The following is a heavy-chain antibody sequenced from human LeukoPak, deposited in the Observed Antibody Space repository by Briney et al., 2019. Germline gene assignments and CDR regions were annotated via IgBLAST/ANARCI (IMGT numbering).Heavy chain of an antibody. CDR3: ARDEGYCSSTSCYNY. D-gene: IGHD2-2*02. V-gene: IGHV1-69*06. CDR2: IIPIFGTA. Sequence: ASVKVSCKASGGTFSSYAISWVRQAPGQGLEWTGRIIPIFGTANYAQKFQGRVTITADKSTSTAYMELSSLRSEDTAVYYCARDEGYCSSTSCYNYWGQGTLVTVSS. J-gene: IGHJ4*02. CDR1: GGTFSSYA.